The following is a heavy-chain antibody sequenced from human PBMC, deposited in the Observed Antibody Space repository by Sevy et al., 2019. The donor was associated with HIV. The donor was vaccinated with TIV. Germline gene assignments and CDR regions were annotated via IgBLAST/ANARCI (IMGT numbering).Heavy chain of an antibody. Sequence: SETLSLTCTVSGGSISSSSYYWGWIRQPPGKGLEWIGSIYYSGSTYYNPSLKSRVTISVDTSKNQFSLKLSSVTAADTAVYYCARRNDYYDSSGYYPLRYFDYWGQGTLVTVFS. CDR3: ARRNDYYDSSGYYPLRYFDY. CDR1: GGSISSSSYY. D-gene: IGHD3-22*01. V-gene: IGHV4-39*01. J-gene: IGHJ4*02. CDR2: IYYSGST.